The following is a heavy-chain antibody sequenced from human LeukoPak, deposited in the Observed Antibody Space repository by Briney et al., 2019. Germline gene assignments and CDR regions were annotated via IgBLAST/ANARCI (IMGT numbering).Heavy chain of an antibody. D-gene: IGHD5-24*01. Sequence: ASVKVSCKASGYTFTGYYMHWVRQAPGQGLEWMGWMNPNSGNTGYAQKFQGRVTMTRNTSISTAYMELSSLRSEDTAVYYCATISRDGYWGQGTLVTVSS. CDR1: GYTFTGYY. J-gene: IGHJ4*02. V-gene: IGHV1-8*02. CDR2: MNPNSGNT. CDR3: ATISRDGY.